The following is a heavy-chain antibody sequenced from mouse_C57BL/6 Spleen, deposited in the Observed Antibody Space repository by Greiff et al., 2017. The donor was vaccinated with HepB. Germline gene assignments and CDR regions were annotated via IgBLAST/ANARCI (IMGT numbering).Heavy chain of an antibody. J-gene: IGHJ3*01. D-gene: IGHD3-2*02. CDR1: GYTFTSYW. CDR2: IDPSDSYT. V-gene: IGHV1-50*01. CDR3: ARKGAAQATSY. Sequence: QLQQPGAELVKPGASVKLSCKASGYTFTSYWMQWVKQRPGQGLEWIGEIDPSDSYTNYNQKFKGKATLTVDTSSSTAYMQLSSLTSEDSAVYYCARKGAAQATSYWGQGTLVTVSA.